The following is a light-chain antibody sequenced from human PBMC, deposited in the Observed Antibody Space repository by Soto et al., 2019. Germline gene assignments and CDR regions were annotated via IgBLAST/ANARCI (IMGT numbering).Light chain of an antibody. J-gene: IGKJ1*01. V-gene: IGKV1-39*01. CDR2: AAS. Sequence: DIQMTQSPSSLSASVGDRVTITCRASQSISSYLNWYQQKPGKAPKLLIYAASSLQSGVPSRFSGSGSGTDFTLTISSLQPEDFATYSCQHSYSTPQTSGQGNKV. CDR1: QSISSY. CDR3: QHSYSTPQT.